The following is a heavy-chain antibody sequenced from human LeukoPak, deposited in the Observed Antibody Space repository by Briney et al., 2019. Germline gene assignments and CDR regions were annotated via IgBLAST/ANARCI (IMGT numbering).Heavy chain of an antibody. Sequence: GASVKVSCKASGYRFSNYGITWVRQAPGQGLECMGWISAYNGDTNYAQNFQGRLTMTTDTSTNTAYMELRSLRSDDTAVYYCARVGSPDLENSGWKLFFDYWGQGILVTVSS. CDR1: GYRFSNYG. V-gene: IGHV1-18*01. D-gene: IGHD6-19*01. CDR2: ISAYNGDT. CDR3: ARVGSPDLENSGWKLFFDY. J-gene: IGHJ4*02.